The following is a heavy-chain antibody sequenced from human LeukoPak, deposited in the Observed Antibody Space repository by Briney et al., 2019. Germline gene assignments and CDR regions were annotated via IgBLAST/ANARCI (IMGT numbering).Heavy chain of an antibody. V-gene: IGHV3-9*01. CDR2: ISWNSGSI. CDR3: AKDVSSGSYNSAFDI. D-gene: IGHD1-26*01. Sequence: GGSLRLSCAASGFTFDDYAMHWVRQAPGKGLEWVSGISWNSGSIGYADSVKGRFTISRDNAKNSLYLQMNSLRAEDTALYYCAKDVSSGSYNSAFDIWGQGTMVTVSS. J-gene: IGHJ3*02. CDR1: GFTFDDYA.